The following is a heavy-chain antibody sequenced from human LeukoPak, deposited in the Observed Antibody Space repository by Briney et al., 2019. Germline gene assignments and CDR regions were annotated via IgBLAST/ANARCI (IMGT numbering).Heavy chain of an antibody. V-gene: IGHV3-23*01. CDR1: GFTFGDYA. Sequence: GGSLRLSCTASGFTFGDYAMSWVRQAPGKGLEWVSAISGSGGSTYYADSVKGRFTISRDNSKNTLYLQMNSLRAEDTAVYYCAKDLRVAVAGIVGNWFDPWGQGTLVTVSS. CDR2: ISGSGGST. D-gene: IGHD6-19*01. J-gene: IGHJ5*02. CDR3: AKDLRVAVAGIVGNWFDP.